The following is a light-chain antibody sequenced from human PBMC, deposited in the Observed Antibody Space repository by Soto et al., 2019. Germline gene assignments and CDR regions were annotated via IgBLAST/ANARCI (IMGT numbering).Light chain of an antibody. CDR2: AVS. CDR3: QQYNNWPLT. Sequence: DIQMTQSPSTLSASVGDRVTITWRASQTIDSWLAWYQQRPGKAPELLIYAVSYLQSGVPSRFSGSGSGTDFTLTISSLQPEDFAVYYCQQYNNWPLTFGGGTKVDIK. CDR1: QTIDSW. V-gene: IGKV1-5*01. J-gene: IGKJ4*01.